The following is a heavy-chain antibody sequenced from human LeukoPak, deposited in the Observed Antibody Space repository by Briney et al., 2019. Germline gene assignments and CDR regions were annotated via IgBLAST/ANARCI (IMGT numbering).Heavy chain of an antibody. CDR3: ARGPAGPHYFDY. J-gene: IGHJ4*02. CDR2: IYYSGST. V-gene: IGHV4-59*01. Sequence: SETLSLTCTVSGGSISTYYWTWIRQPPGKGLEWIGYIYYSGSTNYNPSLRSRVTISLDTSKNQFSLKLSSVTAADTAVYYCARGPAGPHYFDYWGQGTLVTVSS. D-gene: IGHD2-2*01. CDR1: GGSISTYY.